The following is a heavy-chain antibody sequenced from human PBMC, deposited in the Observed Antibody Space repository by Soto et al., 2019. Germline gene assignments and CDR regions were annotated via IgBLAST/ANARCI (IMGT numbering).Heavy chain of an antibody. J-gene: IGHJ4*02. CDR1: GGSISSNY. V-gene: IGHV4-59*01. Sequence: SETLSLTCTVSGGSISSNYWAWIRQPPGKGLEWIGYVYNSGSTNYNPSLKSRVTISEDTSKSQFSLKVNSMTAADTAVYYCARYRREAVAGYTLDNWGQGILVTSPQ. CDR3: ARYRREAVAGYTLDN. CDR2: VYNSGST. D-gene: IGHD6-13*01.